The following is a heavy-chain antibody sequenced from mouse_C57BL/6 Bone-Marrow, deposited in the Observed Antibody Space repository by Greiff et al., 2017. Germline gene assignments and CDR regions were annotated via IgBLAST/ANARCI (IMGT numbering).Heavy chain of an antibody. CDR2: ISGGGGNT. CDR1: GFTFSSYT. D-gene: IGHD1-1*01. J-gene: IGHJ1*03. Sequence: EVQGVESGGGLVKPGGSLKLSCAASGFTFSSYTMSWVRQTPEKRLEWVATISGGGGNTYYPDSVKGRFTISRDNAKNTLYLQMSSLRSEDTALYYCARHYYGSSDWYFDVWGTGTTVTVSS. CDR3: ARHYYGSSDWYFDV. V-gene: IGHV5-9*01.